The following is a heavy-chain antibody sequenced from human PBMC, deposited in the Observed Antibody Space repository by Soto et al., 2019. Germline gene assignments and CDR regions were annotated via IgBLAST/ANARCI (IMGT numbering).Heavy chain of an antibody. D-gene: IGHD1-26*01. CDR2: IIPIFGTA. Sequence: ASVKVSCKASGGTFSSYAISWVRQAPGQGLEWMGGIIPIFGTANYAQKFQGRVTITADESTSTAYMELSSLRSEDTAVYYCARRVVGAAKTYYYYYGMDVWGQGTTVTVSS. J-gene: IGHJ6*02. CDR3: ARRVVGAAKTYYYYYGMDV. CDR1: GGTFSSYA. V-gene: IGHV1-69*13.